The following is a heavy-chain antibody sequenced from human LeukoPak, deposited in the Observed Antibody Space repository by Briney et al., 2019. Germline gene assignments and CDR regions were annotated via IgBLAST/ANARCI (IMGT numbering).Heavy chain of an antibody. CDR2: ISSSGSTI. Sequence: GGSLRLSCAASGFTFSSYAMSWVRQAPGKGLEWVSYISSSGSTIYYADSVKGRFTISRDNAKNSLYLQMNSLRAEDTAVYYCARASRTDYFTPIDYWGQGTLVTFSS. CDR3: ARASRTDYFTPIDY. J-gene: IGHJ4*02. V-gene: IGHV3-48*04. CDR1: GFTFSSYA. D-gene: IGHD3-9*01.